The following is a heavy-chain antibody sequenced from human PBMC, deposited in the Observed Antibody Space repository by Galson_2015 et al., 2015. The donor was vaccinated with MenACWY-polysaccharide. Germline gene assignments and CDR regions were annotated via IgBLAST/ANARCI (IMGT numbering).Heavy chain of an antibody. Sequence: SVKVSCKASGGSLSSSPIGWVRQAPGQGLEWMGRIIPFATVENYAQKFQGRVTISADTSINTVYMQLTSLTSDDTAVYFCARVDCSGGHCYFAYWGQGTLVTVSS. CDR2: IIPFATVE. D-gene: IGHD2-15*01. J-gene: IGHJ4*02. CDR3: ARVDCSGGHCYFAY. CDR1: GGSLSSSP. V-gene: IGHV1-69*02.